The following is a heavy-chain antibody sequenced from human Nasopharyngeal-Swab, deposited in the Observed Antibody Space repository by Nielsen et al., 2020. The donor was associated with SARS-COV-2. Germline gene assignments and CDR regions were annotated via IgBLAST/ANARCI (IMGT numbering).Heavy chain of an antibody. CDR2: FDPEDGET. D-gene: IGHD6-19*01. J-gene: IGHJ5*02. CDR3: ATLGGWRSWFDP. V-gene: IGHV1-24*01. CDR1: GYTLTELS. Sequence: ASVKVSCKVSGYTLTELSMHWVRQAPGKGLEWMGGFDPEDGETIYAQKFQGRVTMTEDTSTDTAYMELGSLRSEDTAVYYCATLGGWRSWFDPWGQGTLVTVSS.